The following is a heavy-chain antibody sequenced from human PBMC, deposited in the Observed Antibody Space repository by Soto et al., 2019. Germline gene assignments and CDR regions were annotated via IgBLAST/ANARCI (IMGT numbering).Heavy chain of an antibody. CDR3: ARLAMWSRYSSGGFDY. CDR1: GYSFTSYW. V-gene: IGHV5-10-1*01. CDR2: IDPSDSYT. J-gene: IGHJ4*02. Sequence: EVQLVQSGAEVKKPGESLRISCKGSGYSFTSYWISWVRQMPGKGLEWMGRIDPSDSYTNYSPSFPGHVTISADKSISTDYLQWSSLKASDTAMYYCARLAMWSRYSSGGFDYWGQGTLVTVSS. D-gene: IGHD6-19*01.